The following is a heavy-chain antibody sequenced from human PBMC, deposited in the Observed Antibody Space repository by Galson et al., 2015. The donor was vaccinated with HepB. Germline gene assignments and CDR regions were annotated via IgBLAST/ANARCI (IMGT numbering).Heavy chain of an antibody. D-gene: IGHD6-19*01. V-gene: IGHV3-30*18. CDR1: GFTFSSYG. CDR3: AKDSSGWPLLGAFDI. J-gene: IGHJ3*02. Sequence: SLRLSCAASGFTFSSYGMRWVRQAPGKGLEWVAVISYDGSNKYYADSVKGRFAISRDNSKNTLYLQMNSLRAEDTAVYYCAKDSSGWPLLGAFDIWGQGTMVTVSS. CDR2: ISYDGSNK.